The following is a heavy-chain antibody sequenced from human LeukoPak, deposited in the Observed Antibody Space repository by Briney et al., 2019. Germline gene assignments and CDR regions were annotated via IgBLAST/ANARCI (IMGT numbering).Heavy chain of an antibody. Sequence: GGSLRLSCAASGFTFSDYYMSWIRQAPGKGLEWVSYISSTSGSAIYYTDSVKGRFTISRDNAKNSLYLQMNSLRAEDTAVYYCARDPRGDYGDYGFDYWGQGTLVTVSS. D-gene: IGHD4-17*01. CDR3: ARDPRGDYGDYGFDY. V-gene: IGHV3-11*01. CDR1: GFTFSDYY. J-gene: IGHJ4*02. CDR2: ISSTSGSAI.